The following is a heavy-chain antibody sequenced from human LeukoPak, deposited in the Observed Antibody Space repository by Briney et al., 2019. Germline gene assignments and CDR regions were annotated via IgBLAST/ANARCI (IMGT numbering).Heavy chain of an antibody. D-gene: IGHD3-10*01. CDR2: INHSGST. V-gene: IGHV4-34*01. Sequence: SSETLSLTCTVSGGSISSYYWSWIRQPPGKGLEWIGEINHSGSTNYNPSLKSRVTISVDTSKNQFSLKLSSVTAADTAVYYCASNSFDYYGSGSYSVDYWGQGTLVTVSS. CDR1: GGSISSYY. CDR3: ASNSFDYYGSGSYSVDY. J-gene: IGHJ4*02.